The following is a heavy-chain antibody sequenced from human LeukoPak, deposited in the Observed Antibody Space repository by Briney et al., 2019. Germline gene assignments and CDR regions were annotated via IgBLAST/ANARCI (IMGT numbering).Heavy chain of an antibody. D-gene: IGHD2-2*01. V-gene: IGHV4-59*12. J-gene: IGHJ3*02. Sequence: KASETLSLTCTVSGVSISSYYWSWIRQPPGKGLEWIGYIYYSGSTNYNPSLKSRVTISVDTSKNQFSLKLSSVTAADTAVYYCARGYCSSTSCLGVDAFDIWGQGAMVTVSS. CDR2: IYYSGST. CDR1: GVSISSYY. CDR3: ARGYCSSTSCLGVDAFDI.